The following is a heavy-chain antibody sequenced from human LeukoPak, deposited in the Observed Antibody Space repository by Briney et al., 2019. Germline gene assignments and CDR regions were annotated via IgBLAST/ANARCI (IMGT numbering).Heavy chain of an antibody. D-gene: IGHD5-24*01. V-gene: IGHV4-59*01. J-gene: IGHJ2*01. CDR1: GGSISSYY. CDR2: IYYSGST. Sequence: PSETLSLTCTVSGGSISSYYWSWIRQPPGKGLEWIGYIYYSGSTNYNPSLKSRVTISVDTSKNQSSLKLSSVTAADTAVYYCARVEGGYNPWGYFDLWGRGTLVTVSS. CDR3: ARVEGGYNPWGYFDL.